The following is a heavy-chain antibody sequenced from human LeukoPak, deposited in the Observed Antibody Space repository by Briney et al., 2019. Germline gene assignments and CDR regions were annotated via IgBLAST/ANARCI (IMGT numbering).Heavy chain of an antibody. Sequence: PGGSLRLSCAASGFTFSSYAMNWVRQAPGKGLEWVSVIYSGGSTYYADSVKGRFTISRDNSKNTLYLQMNSLRAEDTAVYYCARPIGALGDAFDIWGQGTMVTVSS. CDR1: GFTFSSYA. D-gene: IGHD3-16*01. CDR3: ARPIGALGDAFDI. J-gene: IGHJ3*02. V-gene: IGHV3-66*04. CDR2: IYSGGST.